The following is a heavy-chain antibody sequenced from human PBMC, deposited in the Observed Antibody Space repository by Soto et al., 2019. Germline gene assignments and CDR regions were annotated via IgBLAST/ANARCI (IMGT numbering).Heavy chain of an antibody. CDR1: GYTFTGYY. Sequence: ASVKVSCKASGYTFTGYYMHWVRQAPGQGLEWMGWINPNSGGTNYAQKFQGWVTMTRDTSISTAYMELSRLRSDDTAVYYCARAQKPTSIAAPNDAFDIWGQGTMVTVSS. V-gene: IGHV1-2*04. CDR2: INPNSGGT. CDR3: ARAQKPTSIAAPNDAFDI. J-gene: IGHJ3*02. D-gene: IGHD6-6*01.